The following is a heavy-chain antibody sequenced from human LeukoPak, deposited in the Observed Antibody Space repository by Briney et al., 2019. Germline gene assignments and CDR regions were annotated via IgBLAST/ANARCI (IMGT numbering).Heavy chain of an antibody. D-gene: IGHD3-22*01. J-gene: IGHJ4*02. Sequence: GGSLRLSCAASGFTFSNAWMSWVRQAPGKGLEWVGRIKSKTDGGTADYAAPVKGRFTISRDDSKNTVYLQMNSLRAEDTAVYYCTTAAEYNYDSSAYYQYDYWGQGTLVTVSS. CDR2: IKSKTDGGTA. V-gene: IGHV3-15*01. CDR1: GFTFSNAW. CDR3: TTAAEYNYDSSAYYQYDY.